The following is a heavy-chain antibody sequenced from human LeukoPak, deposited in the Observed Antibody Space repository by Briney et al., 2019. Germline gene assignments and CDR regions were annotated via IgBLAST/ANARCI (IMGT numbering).Heavy chain of an antibody. V-gene: IGHV4-39*01. D-gene: IGHD1-7*01. CDR1: AGSTSSSSYY. J-gene: IGHJ4*02. CDR2: IYYSGST. CDR3: ARRYGNLSARFDY. Sequence: SETLSLTCTVSAGSTSSSSYYWGWIRQPPGKGLEWIGSIYYSGSTYYNPSLKSRVTISVDTSKNQFSLKLSSVTAADTAVYYCARRYGNLSARFDYWGQGNLVTVSS.